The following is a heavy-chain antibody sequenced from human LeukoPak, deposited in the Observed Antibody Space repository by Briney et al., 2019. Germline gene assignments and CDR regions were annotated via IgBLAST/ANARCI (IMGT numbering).Heavy chain of an antibody. D-gene: IGHD6-13*01. J-gene: IGHJ4*02. CDR3: ARDVAAAGTYFDY. CDR2: INSDGSST. Sequence: GGSLRLSCAASGFTFSRYWMHWVRQAPGKGLVWVSRINSDGSSTSYADSVKGRITISRDNAKNTLYLQMSSLRAEDTAVYYCARDVAAAGTYFDYWGQGTLVTVSS. CDR1: GFTFSRYW. V-gene: IGHV3-74*01.